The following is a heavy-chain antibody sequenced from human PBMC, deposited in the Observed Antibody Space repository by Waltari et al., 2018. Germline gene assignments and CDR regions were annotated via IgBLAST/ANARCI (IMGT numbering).Heavy chain of an antibody. D-gene: IGHD3-10*01. CDR3: ARDFKDASGGSIGAFDL. CDR2: SGNDGST. CDR1: GFSVSTYW. J-gene: IGHJ3*01. V-gene: IGHV3-66*02. Sequence: EVQMVESGGDLVQPGGSLRLSCAASGFSVSTYWFSWIGQAPGSGREWVSVSGNDGSTYYPDSMQGRFTISRDSAQNTLYLQMNSLRPEDTAVYYCARDFKDASGGSIGAFDLWGQGTMVTVSS.